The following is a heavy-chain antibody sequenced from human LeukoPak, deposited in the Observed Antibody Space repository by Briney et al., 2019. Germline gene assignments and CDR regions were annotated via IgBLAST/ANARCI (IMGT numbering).Heavy chain of an antibody. CDR3: ATYAGSSSKYFQD. CDR2: IYPADSDS. J-gene: IGHJ1*01. V-gene: IGHV5-51*01. Sequence: KVSCKGSGYSFTNYWIGWVRQMPGKGLEWMGIIYPADSDSRYSPSFQGQVIISADKSIRTAYLQWSSLKASDTAIYYCATYAGSSSKYFQDWGQGTLVTVSS. CDR1: GYSFTNYW. D-gene: IGHD3-10*01.